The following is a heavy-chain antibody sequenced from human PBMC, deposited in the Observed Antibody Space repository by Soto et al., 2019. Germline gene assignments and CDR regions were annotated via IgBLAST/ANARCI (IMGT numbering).Heavy chain of an antibody. V-gene: IGHV4-4*07. CDR3: VRDGTKALRDWFDP. J-gene: IGHJ5*02. CDR1: GASISGYY. CDR2: IYATGTT. Sequence: SETLSLTCTVSGASISGYYWSWIRKSAGKGLEWIGRIYATGTTDYNPSLKSRVMMSVDTSKKQFSLKLRSVTAADTAVYYCVRDGTKALRDWFDPWGQGISVTVSS. D-gene: IGHD1-1*01.